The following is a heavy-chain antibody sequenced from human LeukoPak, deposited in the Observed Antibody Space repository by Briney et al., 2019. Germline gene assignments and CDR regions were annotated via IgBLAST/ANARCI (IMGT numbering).Heavy chain of an antibody. CDR2: MSSGGYSE. J-gene: IGHJ4*02. CDR3: GKDKVRGGGYNDY. CDR1: GFTFSSYA. Sequence: PGGSLRLSCAASGFTFSSYAMSWVRQAPGKGLEWVSVMSSGGYSEYYSDSVRGRFTISRDNSKDTLYLQMNSLTAEDTAVYYCGKDKVRGGGYNDYWGQGILVTVSS. D-gene: IGHD1-14*01. V-gene: IGHV3-23*01.